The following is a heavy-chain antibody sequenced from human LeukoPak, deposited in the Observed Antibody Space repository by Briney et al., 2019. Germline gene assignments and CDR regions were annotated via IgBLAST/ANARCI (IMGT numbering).Heavy chain of an antibody. CDR3: ATHSSGWYYRAFDI. Sequence: SQTLSLTCAISGDSVSSNSAAWNWIRQSPSRGLEWLGRTYYRSKWYNDYAVSVKSRITINPDTSKNQFSLQLNSVTPENTAVYYCATHSSGWYYRAFDIWGQGTMVTVSS. J-gene: IGHJ3*02. CDR2: TYYRSKWYN. CDR1: GDSVSSNSAA. V-gene: IGHV6-1*01. D-gene: IGHD6-19*01.